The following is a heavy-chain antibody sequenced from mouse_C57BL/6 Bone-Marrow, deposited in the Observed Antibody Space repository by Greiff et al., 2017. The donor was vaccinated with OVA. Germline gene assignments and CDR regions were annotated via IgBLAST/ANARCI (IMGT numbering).Heavy chain of an antibody. CDR1: GFTFSSYA. J-gene: IGHJ3*01. Sequence: EVKLVESGGGLVKPGGSLKLSCAASGFTFSSYALSWVRQTPEKRLEWVAYISSGGDYIYYADTVKGRFTISRDNARNTLYLQMSSLKSEDTAMYYCTRDTTMVKGFAYWGQGTLVTVSA. CDR3: TRDTTMVKGFAY. D-gene: IGHD2-2*01. V-gene: IGHV5-9-1*02. CDR2: ISSGGDYI.